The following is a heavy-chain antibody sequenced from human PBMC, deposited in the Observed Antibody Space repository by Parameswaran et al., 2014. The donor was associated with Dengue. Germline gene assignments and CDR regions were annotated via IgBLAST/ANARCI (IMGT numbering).Heavy chain of an antibody. Sequence: PGKGLEWIGYIYYSGSTYYNPSLKSRVTISVDTSKNQFSLKLSSVTAADTAVYYCAREVPAENYFDYWGQGTLVTVSS. D-gene: IGHD2-2*01. CDR3: AREVPAENYFDY. V-gene: IGHV4-31*02. J-gene: IGHJ4*02. CDR2: IYYSGST.